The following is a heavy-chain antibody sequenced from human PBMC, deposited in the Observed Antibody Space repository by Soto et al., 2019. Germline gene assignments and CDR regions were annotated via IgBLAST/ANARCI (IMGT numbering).Heavy chain of an antibody. CDR2: INPSGGRT. J-gene: IGHJ4*02. V-gene: IGHV1-46*01. CDR1: GYTFTTHY. Sequence: QVQLVQSGTEVKKPGASVNVSCKASGYTFTTHYMHWVRQAPGQGLEWMGIINPSGGRTTYALKFQGRVPMTSDTSTNTVYVELTSLRSEDTAIYFCASAGENYGSGTSSPPLRYYFNSWGQGTLVTVSS. CDR3: ASAGENYGSGTSSPPLRYYFNS. D-gene: IGHD3-10*01.